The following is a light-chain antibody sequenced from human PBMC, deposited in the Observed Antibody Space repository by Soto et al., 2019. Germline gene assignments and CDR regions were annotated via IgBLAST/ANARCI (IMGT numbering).Light chain of an antibody. J-gene: IGKJ1*01. CDR2: AAS. CDR3: QQTYTTPWT. V-gene: IGKV2-29*01. CDR1: QRVLHITGENF. Sequence: IVMTQSPLSLSVTRLRPASISCXSGQRVLHITGENFLFWYLQKPGQSPQLLIYAASSLHSGVPSRFSGSASGTDFTLTISSLQPEDFATYYCQQTYTTPWTCGQGTKVDIK.